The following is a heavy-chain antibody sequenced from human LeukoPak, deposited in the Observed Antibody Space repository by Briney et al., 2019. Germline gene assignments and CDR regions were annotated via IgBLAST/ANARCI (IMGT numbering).Heavy chain of an antibody. CDR2: ISSGGST. CDR3: ARGDDYKSTLFDY. Sequence: SETLSHTCTVSGASITRYFWNWIRQPPGKELEWIGYISSGGSTNYNPSLKSRVTISIDTSKNQFSLKLTSATAADTAVYYCARGDDYKSTLFDYWGRGTLVTVSS. D-gene: IGHD5-12*01. J-gene: IGHJ4*02. V-gene: IGHV4-59*01. CDR1: GASITRYF.